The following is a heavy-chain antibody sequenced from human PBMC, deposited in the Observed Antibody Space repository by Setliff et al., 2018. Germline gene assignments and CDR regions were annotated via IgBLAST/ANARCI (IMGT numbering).Heavy chain of an antibody. Sequence: PSETLSLTCIVSGGSVGSGSYYWSWIRQPAGKGLEWIGLIQSTGNTNYNPSLQSRVTTSIDTSKNQFSLKMTSVTAADTAMYFCAGTPARGTTWLSPFDYWGQGTLVTVSS. D-gene: IGHD5-12*01. J-gene: IGHJ4*02. CDR1: GGSVGSGSYY. V-gene: IGHV4-61*02. CDR2: IQSTGNT. CDR3: AGTPARGTTWLSPFDY.